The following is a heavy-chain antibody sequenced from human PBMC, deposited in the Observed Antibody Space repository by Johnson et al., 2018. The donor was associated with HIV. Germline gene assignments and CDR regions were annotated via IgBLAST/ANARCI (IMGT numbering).Heavy chain of an antibody. V-gene: IGHV3-74*01. D-gene: IGHD3-16*01. CDR2: INGDGSRT. Sequence: VQLVESGGGLVQPGGSLRLSCGASGFTFSDHWMQWVRQAPGKGLVWVSRINGDGSRTSYADSVKGRFTIARDNAKNTLFLKMKSLRAEDTAVYYCVRTSCTGARCLGYDPFDVWGQGTMVTVSS. CDR3: VRTSCTGARCLGYDPFDV. J-gene: IGHJ3*01. CDR1: GFTFSDHW.